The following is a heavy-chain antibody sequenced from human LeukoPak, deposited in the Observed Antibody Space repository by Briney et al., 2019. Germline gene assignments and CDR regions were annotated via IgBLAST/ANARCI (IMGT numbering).Heavy chain of an antibody. CDR1: GYSISSGYY. Sequence: SETLSLTCTVSGYSISSGYYWGWIRQPPGKGLEWIGSIYHSGSTYYNPSLKSRVTISVDTSKNQFSLKLSSVTAADTAVYYCARDRTNYYDSSGYPDYWGQGTLVTVSS. CDR3: ARDRTNYYDSSGYPDY. D-gene: IGHD3-22*01. J-gene: IGHJ4*02. CDR2: IYHSGST. V-gene: IGHV4-38-2*02.